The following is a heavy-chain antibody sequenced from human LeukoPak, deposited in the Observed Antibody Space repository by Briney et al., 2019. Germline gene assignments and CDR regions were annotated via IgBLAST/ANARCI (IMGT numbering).Heavy chain of an antibody. V-gene: IGHV4-4*07. CDR1: GGSTSSYY. J-gene: IGHJ4*02. D-gene: IGHD2-8*01. CDR3: AREPVYCTNGVCPYFDY. Sequence: SETLSLTCTVSGGSTSSYYWSWIRQSAGKGLEWIGRIYTSGSTNYNPSLKSRVTMSVDTSKNQFSLELSSVTAADTAVYYCAREPVYCTNGVCPYFDYWGQGTLVTVSS. CDR2: IYTSGST.